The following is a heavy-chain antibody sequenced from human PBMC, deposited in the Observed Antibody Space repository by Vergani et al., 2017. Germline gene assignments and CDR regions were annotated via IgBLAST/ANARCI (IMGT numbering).Heavy chain of an antibody. CDR3: ARDLRLLYNRFDP. Sequence: QVQLVESERGVVQPGRSLTLSCVASGFTFSSHGMHWVRQAPGKGLEWVAVIWYDGSNKYYGDSVKGRFTISRDNSKNTLYLQMNSLRVEDTAVYYCARDLRLLYNRFDPWGQGTLVTVSS. V-gene: IGHV3-33*01. CDR2: IWYDGSNK. J-gene: IGHJ5*02. D-gene: IGHD1-14*01. CDR1: GFTFSSHG.